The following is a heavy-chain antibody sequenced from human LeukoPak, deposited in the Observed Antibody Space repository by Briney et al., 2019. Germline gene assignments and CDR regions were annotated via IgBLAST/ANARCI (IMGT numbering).Heavy chain of an antibody. CDR1: GGSISSTNW. V-gene: IGHV4-4*02. D-gene: IGHD1-14*01. CDR2: VSLIAET. CDR3: AKHEDFTTYDY. J-gene: IGHJ4*02. Sequence: SETLSLTCGVSGGSISSTNWWSWVRQPPGQGLLWIGEVSLIAETNYNTSLKSRVTISIDRSKNQSSLKLSSVTAADTAVYYCAKHEDFTTYDYWGPGTLVTVSS.